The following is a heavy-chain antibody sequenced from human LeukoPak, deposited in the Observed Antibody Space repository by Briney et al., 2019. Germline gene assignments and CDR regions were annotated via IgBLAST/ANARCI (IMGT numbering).Heavy chain of an antibody. Sequence: PGGSLRLSCAASGFTFSGYGMHWVRQAPGKGLEWVAVISYDGSNKYYADSVKGRFTISRDNSKNTLYLQMNSLRAEDTAVYYCAKDHRHCSGGSCYSSPHYYYYGMDVWGQGTTVTVSS. V-gene: IGHV3-30*18. CDR2: ISYDGSNK. CDR1: GFTFSGYG. J-gene: IGHJ6*02. CDR3: AKDHRHCSGGSCYSSPHYYYYGMDV. D-gene: IGHD2-15*01.